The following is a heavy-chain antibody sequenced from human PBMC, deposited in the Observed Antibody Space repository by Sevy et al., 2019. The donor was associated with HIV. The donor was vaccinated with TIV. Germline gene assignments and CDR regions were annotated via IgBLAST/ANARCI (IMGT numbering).Heavy chain of an antibody. J-gene: IGHJ5*02. D-gene: IGHD2-15*01. CDR2: LDPQDDEI. Sequence: ASVKASCKVSGYTLTKLSMHWVRQAPGKGLEWLGDLDPQDDEIIYAQRFQGRLTMTEDTSTETAYMELSSLTSEDTAVYYCATVGLRYYSGSSSYQGDWFDPWGQGTLVTVSS. CDR3: ATVGLRYYSGSSSYQGDWFDP. V-gene: IGHV1-24*01. CDR1: GYTLTKLS.